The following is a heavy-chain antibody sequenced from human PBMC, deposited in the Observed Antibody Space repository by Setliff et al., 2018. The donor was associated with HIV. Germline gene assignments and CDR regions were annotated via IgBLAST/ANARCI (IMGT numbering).Heavy chain of an antibody. CDR1: GFSNSA. V-gene: IGHV3-7*05. CDR2: IQQHGSEI. J-gene: IGHJ4*02. Sequence: PGESLKISCAASGFSNSALHWVRQCPGKGLEWVANIQQHGSEIHYVASVEGRFTISRDNAKNSLYLQMNSLRADDTAVYYCGRDQRWEFPHYFDYWGQGALVTVSS. CDR3: GRDQRWEFPHYFDY. D-gene: IGHD1-26*01.